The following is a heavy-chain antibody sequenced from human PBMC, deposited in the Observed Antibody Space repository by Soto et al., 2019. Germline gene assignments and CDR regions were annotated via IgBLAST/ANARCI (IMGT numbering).Heavy chain of an antibody. CDR3: ARLCGFYQSLDS. CDR1: GGSISSYY. CDR2: IYYTGPT. Sequence: QVHLQESGPGLVKPSETLSLTCTVSGGSISSYYWSWIRQPPGKGLEWIGYIYYTGPTTYNPPIKSRVTISVDSSKNQFYLNLTSVSAADTAVYYCARLCGFYQSLDSWGQGTLVTVSS. D-gene: IGHD3-22*01. V-gene: IGHV4-59*08. J-gene: IGHJ5*01.